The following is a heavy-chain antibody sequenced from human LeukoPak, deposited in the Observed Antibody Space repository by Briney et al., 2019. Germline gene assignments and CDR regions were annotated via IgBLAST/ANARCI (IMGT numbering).Heavy chain of an antibody. CDR3: ARAPAAMASYYFDY. Sequence: KSSETLSLTCAVYGGSFSGYYWIWIRQPPGKGLEWIGEINHSGSTNYNPSLKSRVTISVDTSKNQFSLKLSSVTAADTAVYYCARAPAAMASYYFDYWGQGTLVTVSS. D-gene: IGHD2-2*01. CDR2: INHSGST. CDR1: GGSFSGYY. V-gene: IGHV4-34*01. J-gene: IGHJ4*02.